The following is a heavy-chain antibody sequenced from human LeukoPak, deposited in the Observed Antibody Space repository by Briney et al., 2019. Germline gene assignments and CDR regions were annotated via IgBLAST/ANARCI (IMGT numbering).Heavy chain of an antibody. Sequence: SATLSLTCAAYGTSFSGYYWSWIRQPPGKRLEWIGEINHSGSTNYNPSLKSRVTISVDTSKNQFSLKLSSVTAADTAVYYCASPCRPPYSSGWSDAFDIWGQGTMVTVSS. CDR3: ASPCRPPYSSGWSDAFDI. D-gene: IGHD6-19*01. CDR2: INHSGST. V-gene: IGHV4-34*01. J-gene: IGHJ3*02. CDR1: GTSFSGYY.